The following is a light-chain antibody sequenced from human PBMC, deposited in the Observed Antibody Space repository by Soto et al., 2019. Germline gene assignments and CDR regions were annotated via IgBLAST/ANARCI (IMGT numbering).Light chain of an antibody. V-gene: IGKV1-39*01. CDR2: AAS. J-gene: IGKJ3*01. CDR1: QNITRY. Sequence: DIQMTQSPSSLSASVGDRVTITCRASQNITRYLNWYHQKPGKAPKLLIHAASNLQSGVPSRFSGSGTGTDFTLTISSLQREDFATYYCQQTDSIPFTFGPGTKVDI. CDR3: QQTDSIPFT.